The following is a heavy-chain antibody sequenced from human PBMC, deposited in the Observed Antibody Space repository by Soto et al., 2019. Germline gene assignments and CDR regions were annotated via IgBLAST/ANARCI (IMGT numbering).Heavy chain of an antibody. Sequence: QVQLVQSGAEVKKPGSSVKVSCKASGGTYSRYSITWVRQAPGHGLEWIGRIIPIFGIASYAQKFQVRVTITADDSTSTDYMELSSLRYDDTAGDYCAREDRDREPGLVPADIGGMDVWGQGTTVTVSS. CDR1: GGTYSRYS. CDR3: AREDRDREPGLVPADIGGMDV. J-gene: IGHJ6*02. D-gene: IGHD2-2*01. V-gene: IGHV1-69*08. CDR2: IIPIFGIA.